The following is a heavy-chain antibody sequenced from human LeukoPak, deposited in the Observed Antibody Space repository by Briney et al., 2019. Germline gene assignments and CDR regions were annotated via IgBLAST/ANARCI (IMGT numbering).Heavy chain of an antibody. CDR2: ISYDASNK. D-gene: IGHD5-24*01. J-gene: IGHJ3*02. CDR3: ARPPFGDGYNEALDI. Sequence: GGSLRLSCAASGLTFSNYAMHWVRQAPAKGLEWVAVISYDASNKYYADSVKGRFTISRDNSKNTLYLQMNSLRAEDMAVYYCARPPFGDGYNEALDIWGQGTMVTVSS. V-gene: IGHV3-30-3*01. CDR1: GLTFSNYA.